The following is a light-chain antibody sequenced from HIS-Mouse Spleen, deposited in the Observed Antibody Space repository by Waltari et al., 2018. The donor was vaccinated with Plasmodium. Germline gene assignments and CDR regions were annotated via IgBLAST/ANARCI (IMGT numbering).Light chain of an antibody. CDR2: RNN. Sequence: QSVLTQPPSASGTPGQRVTISCSGSSSNIGSNTVNWYQQLPGTAPKLLIYRNNQRPSGVPARFSGSKSGTSASLAISGLQSEDEADYYCAAWDDSLNGHVVFGGGTKLTVL. CDR3: AAWDDSLNGHVV. J-gene: IGLJ2*01. V-gene: IGLV1-44*01. CDR1: SSNIGSNT.